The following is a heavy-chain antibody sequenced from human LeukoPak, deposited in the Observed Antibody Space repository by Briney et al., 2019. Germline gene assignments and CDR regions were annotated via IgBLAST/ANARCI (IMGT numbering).Heavy chain of an antibody. CDR1: GFTISSNY. J-gene: IGHJ6*02. D-gene: IGHD3-10*01. Sequence: GGSLTLSCTASGFTISSNYMSWIRQPPGKGLEWVSLIYAGGSTYYADAVKGRFTISRHNSKNTLHLQMNSLRVEDTAVYYCATAGSSELLWDYAMDVWGQGTTVTVSS. CDR3: ATAGSSELLWDYAMDV. V-gene: IGHV3-53*04. CDR2: IYAGGST.